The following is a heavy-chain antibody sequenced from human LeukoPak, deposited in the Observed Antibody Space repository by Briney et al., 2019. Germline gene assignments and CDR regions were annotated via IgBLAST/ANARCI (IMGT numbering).Heavy chain of an antibody. D-gene: IGHD3-10*01. Sequence: ASVKVSCKVSGYTLTELSMHWVRQAPGKGLEWMGGFDPEDGETIYAQKFQGGVTMTEDTSTDTAYMELSSLRSEDTAVYYYATSGSSFYNYYYYGMDVWGQGTTVTVSS. CDR1: GYTLTELS. CDR2: FDPEDGET. V-gene: IGHV1-24*01. J-gene: IGHJ6*02. CDR3: ATSGSSFYNYYYYGMDV.